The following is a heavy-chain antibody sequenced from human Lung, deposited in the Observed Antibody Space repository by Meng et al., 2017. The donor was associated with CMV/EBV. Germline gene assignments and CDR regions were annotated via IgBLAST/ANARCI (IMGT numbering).Heavy chain of an antibody. J-gene: IGHJ4*02. D-gene: IGHD3-3*01. CDR3: ARVGGSVQFLEWLNY. CDR2: MYPNSGYT. CDR1: GYTFTSYD. Sequence: SXXVSXXTSGYTFTSYDINWVRQATGQGLEWMGWMYPNSGYTGVAQKFQGRVTMTRDTSINTAYMELSSLEYEDTAIYYCARVGGSVQFLEWLNYWAQGTXVTVSS. V-gene: IGHV1-8*01.